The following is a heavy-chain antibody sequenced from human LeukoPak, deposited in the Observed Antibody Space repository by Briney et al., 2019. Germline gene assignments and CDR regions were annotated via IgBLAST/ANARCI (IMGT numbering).Heavy chain of an antibody. CDR3: AKILQEYNYGGFDY. CDR2: IKPDGSEK. Sequence: GGSLRLSCAASGFTYSYYWMSWVRQTPGKGLEWVANIKPDGSEKDYVDSVKGRFTISRDNAKNSLYLQMDSLRAEDTAVYYCAKILQEYNYGGFDYWGQGTLVTVSS. J-gene: IGHJ4*02. D-gene: IGHD5-18*01. V-gene: IGHV3-7*01. CDR1: GFTYSYYW.